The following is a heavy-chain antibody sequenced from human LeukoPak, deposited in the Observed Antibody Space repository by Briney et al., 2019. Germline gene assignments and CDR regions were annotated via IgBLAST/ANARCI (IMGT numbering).Heavy chain of an antibody. CDR2: INHSGST. J-gene: IGHJ4*02. V-gene: IGHV4-34*01. CDR1: GGSFSGYY. D-gene: IGHD1-26*01. CDR3: ARGRYWEKHFDY. Sequence: SETLSLTCAVYGGSFSGYYWSWIRQPPGKGLEWIGEINHSGSTNYNPSLKSRVTISVDTSKNQFSLKLSSVTAADTAVYYCARGRYWEKHFDYWGQGTLVTVSS.